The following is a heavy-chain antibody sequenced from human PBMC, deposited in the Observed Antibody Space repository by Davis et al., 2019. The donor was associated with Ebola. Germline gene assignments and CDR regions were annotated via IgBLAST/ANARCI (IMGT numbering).Heavy chain of an antibody. CDR2: ISSSGSTT. J-gene: IGHJ3*02. CDR3: ARIRTPTTGNAFDI. CDR1: GFTFSDYY. Sequence: PGGSLRLSCAASGFTFSDYYMSWIRQVPGKGLEWLAYISSSGSTTNYLESVKGRFTISRDNSKNTVYLQMDSLRTEDTAVYYCARIRTPTTGNAFDIWGQGTMVTVSS. D-gene: IGHD1-1*01. V-gene: IGHV3-11*04.